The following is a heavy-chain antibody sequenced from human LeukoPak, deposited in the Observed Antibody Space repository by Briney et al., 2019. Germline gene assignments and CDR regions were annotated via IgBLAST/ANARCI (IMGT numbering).Heavy chain of an antibody. CDR2: ISYAGSDK. D-gene: IGHD6-19*01. V-gene: IGHV3-30*18. J-gene: IGHJ3*02. Sequence: GGPLRLSCAASGFTFSSHGIHWVRQAPGKGLEWVAVISYAGSDKYYADSVKGRFTISRDNSKNTLYLQMNSLRAEDTAVYYCAKSSSGGWYLLGDAFDIWGQGTMVTVSS. CDR1: GFTFSSHG. CDR3: AKSSSGGWYLLGDAFDI.